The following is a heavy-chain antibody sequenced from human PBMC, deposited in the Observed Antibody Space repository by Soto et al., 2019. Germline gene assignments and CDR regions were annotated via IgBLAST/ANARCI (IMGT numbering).Heavy chain of an antibody. CDR3: ARDARSCSSTSCYAFDI. J-gene: IGHJ3*02. D-gene: IGHD2-2*01. CDR2: INPNSGGT. V-gene: IGHV1-2*02. CDR1: GYTFTGYY. Sequence: AASVKVSCKASGYTFTGYYMHWVRQAPGQGLEWMGWINPNSGGTNYAQKFQGRVTMTRDTSISTAYMELSRLRSDDTAVYYCARDARSCSSTSCYAFDIWGQGTMVTVSS.